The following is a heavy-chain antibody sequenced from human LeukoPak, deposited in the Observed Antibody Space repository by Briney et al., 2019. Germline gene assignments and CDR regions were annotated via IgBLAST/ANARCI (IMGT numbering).Heavy chain of an antibody. D-gene: IGHD6-13*01. CDR1: GYTFTSYY. Sequence: ASVKVSCKASGYTFTSYYMHWVRQAPGQGLEWMGWINPNSGGTNYAQKFQGRVTMTRDTSISTAYMELSRLRSDDTAVYYCARDLPYSSSWYCQHWGQGTLVTVSS. CDR3: ARDLPYSSSWYCQH. V-gene: IGHV1-2*02. CDR2: INPNSGGT. J-gene: IGHJ1*01.